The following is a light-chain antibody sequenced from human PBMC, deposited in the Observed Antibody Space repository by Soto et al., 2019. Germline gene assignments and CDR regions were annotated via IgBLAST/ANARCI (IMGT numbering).Light chain of an antibody. CDR3: AAWDDSLNDQGV. Sequence: QSVLTQPPSASGTPGQRVSISCSGSTSNIGSNAVNWYQHLPGTAPKLLIYTENQRPSGVPDRFSGSRSGTSASLAISGLQSEDEADYYCAAWDDSLNDQGVFGGRTKLTVL. V-gene: IGLV1-44*01. CDR2: TEN. J-gene: IGLJ3*02. CDR1: TSNIGSNA.